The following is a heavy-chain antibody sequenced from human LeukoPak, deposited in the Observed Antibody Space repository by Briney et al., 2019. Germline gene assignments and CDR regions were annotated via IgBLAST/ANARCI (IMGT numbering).Heavy chain of an antibody. J-gene: IGHJ5*02. CDR2: IIPIFGTA. Sequence: ASVTVSCKASGGTFSSYAISWVRQAPGPGLEWMGGIIPIFGTANYAQKFQRRVTITADKSKSTAYMELSSLRSEDTAVYYCARSPHDMLAGYYISWFDPWGQGTLVTVSS. CDR3: ARSPHDMLAGYYISWFDP. CDR1: GGTFSSYA. V-gene: IGHV1-69*06. D-gene: IGHD3-9*01.